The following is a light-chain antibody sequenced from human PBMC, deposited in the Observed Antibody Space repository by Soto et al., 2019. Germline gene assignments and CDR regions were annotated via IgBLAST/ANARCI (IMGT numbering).Light chain of an antibody. V-gene: IGKV3-20*01. J-gene: IGKJ2*01. CDR3: YQYGASPYT. CDR1: QTVSSNY. CDR2: GAS. Sequence: EIVLTQSPGTLSLSPGEGDTLSCRASQTVSSNYLAWYQQKPGQAPRLLIYGASTRATGVPDRFSGSGSGTDVALTINRLEPEDFAVYYCYQYGASPYTFGQGTKLEIK.